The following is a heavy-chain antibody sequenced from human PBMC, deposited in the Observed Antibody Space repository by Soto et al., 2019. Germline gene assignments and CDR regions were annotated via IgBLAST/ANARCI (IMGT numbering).Heavy chain of an antibody. CDR2: IYYSGST. CDR1: GGSISSYY. Sequence: QVQLQESGPGLVKPSETLSLTCTVSGGSISSYYWSWIRQPPGKGLEWIGYIYYSGSTNYNPSLRRRVTISVETSKNQFSLKLSSVTAAVTAVYYCAREGYYYCGMDVWGQGTTVTVSS. V-gene: IGHV4-59*01. J-gene: IGHJ6*02. CDR3: AREGYYYCGMDV.